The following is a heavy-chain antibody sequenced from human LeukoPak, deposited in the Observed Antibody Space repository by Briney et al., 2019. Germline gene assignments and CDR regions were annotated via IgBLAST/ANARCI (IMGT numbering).Heavy chain of an antibody. CDR1: GGSVSTNY. Sequence: PSETLSLTCTVSGGSVSTNYRSWIRQPPGKGLEWIAYISHSAESNSNPSLKSRVTISVDTSKNQFSLKLSSVTAADTALYYCSRHADGGTYPLDVWGKGTTVTVSS. CDR2: ISHSAES. V-gene: IGHV4-59*08. D-gene: IGHD1-26*01. CDR3: SRHADGGTYPLDV. J-gene: IGHJ6*04.